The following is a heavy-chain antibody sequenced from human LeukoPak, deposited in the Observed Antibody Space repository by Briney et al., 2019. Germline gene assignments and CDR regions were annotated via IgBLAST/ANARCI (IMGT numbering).Heavy chain of an antibody. CDR1: GGSVSSGSYY. V-gene: IGHV4-61*01. D-gene: IGHD3-10*01. CDR3: ARGVVTYYYGSGSYRFDP. J-gene: IGHJ5*02. Sequence: SETLSLTCTVSGGSVSSGSYYWSWIRQPPGKGLEWIGYIYYSGSTNYNPSLKSRVTISVDTSKNKFCLKLSSVTAADTAVYYCARGVVTYYYGSGSYRFDPWGQGTLVTVSS. CDR2: IYYSGST.